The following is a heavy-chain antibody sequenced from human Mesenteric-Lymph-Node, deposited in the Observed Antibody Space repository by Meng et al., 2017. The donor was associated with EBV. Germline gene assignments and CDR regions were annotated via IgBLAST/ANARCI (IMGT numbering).Heavy chain of an antibody. CDR1: GGSFSGFY. D-gene: IGHD3-16*02. CDR2: INHSGFS. V-gene: IGHV4-34*01. CDR3: ARIRSIWGTYQNYYFDS. J-gene: IGHJ4*02. Sequence: QAQRQQWGAGLLKPSETLSLNCAVDGGSFSGFYWTWIRQSPGRDLEWIGEINHSGFSKYNPSLKSRLTISLDTSKNQVSLTLGSVTAADTAVYYCARIRSIWGTYQNYYFDSWGQGTLVTVSS.